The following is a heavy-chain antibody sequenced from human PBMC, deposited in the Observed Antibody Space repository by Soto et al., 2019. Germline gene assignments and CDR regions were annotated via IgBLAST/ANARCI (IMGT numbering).Heavy chain of an antibody. Sequence: QVPLQQSGPGLVKPSQTLSLTCAISGDSVSSNSVAWNWIRQSPSRGLEWLGRTYYRSKWYTDYGVTVKGRITVNPDTSKNQFSLQRNSVTPEDTAVYYCARGRFHAFGIWGQGTMVTVSS. D-gene: IGHD3-3*01. CDR2: TYYRSKWYT. V-gene: IGHV6-1*01. J-gene: IGHJ3*02. CDR1: GDSVSSNSVA. CDR3: ARGRFHAFGI.